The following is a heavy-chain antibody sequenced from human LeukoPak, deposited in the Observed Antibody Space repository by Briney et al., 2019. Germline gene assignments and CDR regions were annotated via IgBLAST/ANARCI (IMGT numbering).Heavy chain of an antibody. Sequence: PSQTLSLTCAVSGGSISSGGYSWSWIRQPPGKGLEWIGYIYHSGSTYYNPSLKSRVTISVDRSKNQFSLKLSSVTAADTAVYYCARGVMITFGGVIVRPHAFDIWGQGTMVTVSS. CDR3: ARGVMITFGGVIVRPHAFDI. CDR1: GGSISSGGYS. CDR2: IYHSGST. V-gene: IGHV4-30-2*01. D-gene: IGHD3-16*02. J-gene: IGHJ3*02.